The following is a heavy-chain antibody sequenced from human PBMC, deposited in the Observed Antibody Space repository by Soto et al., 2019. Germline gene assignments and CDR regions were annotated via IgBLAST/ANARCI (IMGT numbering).Heavy chain of an antibody. D-gene: IGHD6-13*01. CDR3: ARNPDSSSWYADY. V-gene: IGHV3-30*03. J-gene: IGHJ4*02. CDR2: ISYDGSNK. CDR1: GFTFSSYG. Sequence: PGGALGLSCSSSGFTFSSYGMHWVRQAPGKGLEWVAVISYDGSNKYYADSVKGRFTISRDNSKNTLYLQMNSLRAEDTAVYYCARNPDSSSWYADYWGQGTLVTVSS.